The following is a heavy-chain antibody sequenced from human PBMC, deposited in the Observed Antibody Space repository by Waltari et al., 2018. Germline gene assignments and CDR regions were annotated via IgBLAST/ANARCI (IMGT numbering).Heavy chain of an antibody. V-gene: IGHV1-46*03. CDR1: GYTFTSHY. CDR2: INPSGGST. Sequence: QVQLVQSGAEVKKPGASVKVSCTASGYTFTSHYMHWVRQAPGHGLEWMGIINPSGGSTSYAQKFQGRVTMTRDTSTSTVYMELSSLRSEDTAVYYCARGSAYYDFWSGTVYFDYWGQGTLVTVSS. CDR3: ARGSAYYDFWSGTVYFDY. D-gene: IGHD3-3*01. J-gene: IGHJ4*02.